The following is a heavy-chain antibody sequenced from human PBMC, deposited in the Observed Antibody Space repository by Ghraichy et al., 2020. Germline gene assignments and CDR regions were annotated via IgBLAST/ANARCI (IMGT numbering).Heavy chain of an antibody. CDR1: GFTFSSYA. V-gene: IGHV3-23*01. CDR3: ARLLGIPLIRHFDL. D-gene: IGHD2-21*02. Sequence: GGSLNISCAASGFTFSSYAISWVRQAPGKGLEWVSTISGGGSTYYADSVKGRFTVSRDNSKNTVYVQMNPLRAEDRAVYYCARLLGIPLIRHFDLWGRGTLVTVSS. J-gene: IGHJ2*01. CDR2: ISGGGST.